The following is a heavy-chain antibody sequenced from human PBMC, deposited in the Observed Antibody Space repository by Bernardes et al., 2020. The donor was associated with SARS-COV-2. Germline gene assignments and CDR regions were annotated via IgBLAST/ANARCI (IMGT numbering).Heavy chain of an antibody. CDR2: IWYDGSNK. CDR1: GFTFSSYG. J-gene: IGHJ4*02. Sequence: GGSLRLSCAASGFTFSSYGVHWVRKAPGKGLEWVAVIWYDGSNKYYADSVKGRFTISRDNSKNTLYLQMNSLRAEDTAVYYCAREAVVPASMSPPPHDYWGQGTLVTVSS. V-gene: IGHV3-33*01. D-gene: IGHD2-2*01. CDR3: AREAVVPASMSPPPHDY.